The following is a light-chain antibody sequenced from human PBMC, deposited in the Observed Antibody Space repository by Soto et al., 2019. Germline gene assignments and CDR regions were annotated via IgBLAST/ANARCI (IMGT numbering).Light chain of an antibody. CDR3: QQYDNYWT. V-gene: IGKV1-5*01. Sequence: DIQMTQSPSTLSASVGDRVTITCRPSQHISRWLAWFQQKPGKAPKLLIYDASSLEGGVPSRFSGSGSGTEFTLTIPSLQPDDFATYYCQQYDNYWTFGQGTKVDIK. J-gene: IGKJ1*01. CDR1: QHISRW. CDR2: DAS.